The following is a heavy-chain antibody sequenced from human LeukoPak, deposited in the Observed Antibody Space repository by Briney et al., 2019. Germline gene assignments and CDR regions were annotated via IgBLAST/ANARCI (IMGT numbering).Heavy chain of an antibody. V-gene: IGHV5-51*01. CDR2: IYPGDSDT. CDR3: ARRQGFPPRKNYYYYGMDV. Sequence: GESLKISCKGSGYSFTSYWIGWVRQMPGKGLEWMGSIYPGDSDTRYSPSFQGQVTISADKSISTAYLQWSSLKASDTAMYYCARRQGFPPRKNYYYYGMDVWGQGTTVTVSS. J-gene: IGHJ6*02. CDR1: GYSFTSYW.